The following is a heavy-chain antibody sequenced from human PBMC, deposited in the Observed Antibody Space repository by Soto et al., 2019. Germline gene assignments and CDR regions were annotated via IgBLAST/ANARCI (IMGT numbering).Heavy chain of an antibody. CDR2: LNHSGST. CDR1: GGSFSGYY. V-gene: IGHV4-34*01. J-gene: IGHJ4*02. CDR3: ARVSDHDWNCYFDY. D-gene: IGHD1-7*01. Sequence: SETLSLTCAVYGGSFSGYYWSWIRQPPGKGLEWIGELNHSGSTNYNPSLKSRVTISVDTSKNQFSLKLSSVTAADTAVYYWARVSDHDWNCYFDYWGQGTLVTVSS.